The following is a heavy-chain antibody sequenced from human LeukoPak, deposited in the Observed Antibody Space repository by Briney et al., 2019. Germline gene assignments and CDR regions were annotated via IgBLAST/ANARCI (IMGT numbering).Heavy chain of an antibody. J-gene: IGHJ3*02. D-gene: IGHD6-6*01. V-gene: IGHV3-23*01. CDR2: ISGSGGST. CDR3: AKGSIWSSSSLGDAFDI. CDR1: GFTFSSYA. Sequence: GGSLRLSCAASGFTFSSYAMSWVRQAPGKGLEWVSAISGSGGSTYYADSVKGRFTISRDNSKNTLYLQMNSLRAEDTAVYYCAKGSIWSSSSLGDAFDIWGQGTMVTVSS.